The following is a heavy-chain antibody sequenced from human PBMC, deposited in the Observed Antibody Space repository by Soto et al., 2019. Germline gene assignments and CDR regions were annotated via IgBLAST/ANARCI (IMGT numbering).Heavy chain of an antibody. CDR1: GFTFSSYA. Sequence: GGSLRLSCAASGFTFSSYAMHWVRQAPGKGLEWVAVISYDGSNKYYADSVKGRFTISRDNSKNTLYLQMNSLRAEDTAVYYCARDRAGYFDYWGQGTLVTVSS. V-gene: IGHV3-30-3*01. CDR3: ARDRAGYFDY. CDR2: ISYDGSNK. J-gene: IGHJ4*02.